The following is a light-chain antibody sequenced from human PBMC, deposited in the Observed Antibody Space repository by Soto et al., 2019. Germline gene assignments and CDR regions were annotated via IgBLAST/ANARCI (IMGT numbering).Light chain of an antibody. CDR1: QSVSSY. CDR2: DAS. Sequence: IVLTQSPGTLSLSPGERAILSCRASQSVSSYLAWYQQKPGQAPRLLIYDASNRATGIPARFSGSGSGTDFTLTISSLEPEDFAVYYCQQRSNWPPITFGQGTRLENK. J-gene: IGKJ5*01. CDR3: QQRSNWPPIT. V-gene: IGKV3-11*01.